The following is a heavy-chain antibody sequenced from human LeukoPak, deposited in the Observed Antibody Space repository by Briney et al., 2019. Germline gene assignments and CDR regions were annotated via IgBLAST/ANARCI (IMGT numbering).Heavy chain of an antibody. J-gene: IGHJ3*02. V-gene: IGHV4-34*01. CDR3: ARGPAKGAFDI. CDR2: INHSGST. Sequence: PSETLSLTCAVYGGSFSGYYWSWIRQPPGKGLEWIGEINHSGSTNYNPSLKSRVTISVDTSKNQFSLKLSSVTAADTAVYYCARGPAKGAFDIWGQGTMVTVSS. CDR1: GGSFSGYY.